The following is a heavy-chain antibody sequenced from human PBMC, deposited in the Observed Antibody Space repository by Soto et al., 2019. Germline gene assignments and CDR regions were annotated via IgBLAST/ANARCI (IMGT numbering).Heavy chain of an antibody. CDR3: AKDRSGYCIGCSCYLGGAFDI. CDR1: GFIFDDYA. D-gene: IGHD2-15*01. J-gene: IGHJ3*02. V-gene: IGHV3-9*01. CDR2: ISWSSGNI. Sequence: EVQLVESGGGLVQPGRSLRLSCAASGFIFDDYAMHWVRQAPGKGLEWVSGISWSSGNIGYADSVKGRFTISRDNAKNSLYLQMNSLRAEDTALYYCAKDRSGYCIGCSCYLGGAFDIWGQGTMVTVSS.